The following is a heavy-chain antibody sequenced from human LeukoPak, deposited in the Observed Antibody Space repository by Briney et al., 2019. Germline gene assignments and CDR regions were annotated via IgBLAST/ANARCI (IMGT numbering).Heavy chain of an antibody. D-gene: IGHD3-3*01. Sequence: ASVKVSCKASGYTFTSYGISWVRQAPGQGLEWMGWISAYNGNTNYAQKLQGRITMTTDTSTSTAYMELRSLRSDDTAVYYCARLSSDDFWSGSTYYYYYYMDVWGKGTTVTVSS. CDR2: ISAYNGNT. CDR3: ARLSSDDFWSGSTYYYYYYMDV. CDR1: GYTFTSYG. V-gene: IGHV1-18*01. J-gene: IGHJ6*03.